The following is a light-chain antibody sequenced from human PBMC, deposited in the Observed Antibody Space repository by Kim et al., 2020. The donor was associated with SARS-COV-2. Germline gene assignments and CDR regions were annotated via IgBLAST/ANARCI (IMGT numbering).Light chain of an antibody. CDR3: NSRDSNDNVV. CDR2: GKN. J-gene: IGLJ2*01. Sequence: SSELTQDPAVSVALGQTVRITCQGDSLRSYYATWYQQKPGQAPILVIYGKNNRPSGIPDRFSGSSSGNTASLTNTGTQAGDEADYYWNSRDSNDNVVFGGGTQLTVL. V-gene: IGLV3-19*01. CDR1: SLRSYY.